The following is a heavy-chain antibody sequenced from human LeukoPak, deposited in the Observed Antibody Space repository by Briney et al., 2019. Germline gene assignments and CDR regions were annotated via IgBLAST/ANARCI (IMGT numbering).Heavy chain of an antibody. CDR1: GGSISSGSYY. CDR3: ARGGSSSWPIDY. Sequence: SQTLFLTCTVSGGSISSGSYYWSWIRQPAGKGLEWIGRIYTSGSTNYNPSLKSRVTISVDTSKNQFSLKLSSVTAADTALYYCARGGSSSWPIDYWGQGTLVTVSS. CDR2: IYTSGST. J-gene: IGHJ4*02. D-gene: IGHD6-13*01. V-gene: IGHV4-61*02.